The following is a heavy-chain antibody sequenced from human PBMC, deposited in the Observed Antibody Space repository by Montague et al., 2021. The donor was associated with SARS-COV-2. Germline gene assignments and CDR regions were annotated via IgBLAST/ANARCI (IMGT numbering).Heavy chain of an antibody. Sequence: SETLSLTCTVSGGSISSYYWSWIRQPPGKGLEWIGYMYYSGSTNYNPSLKSRVTISVDTSKDQFSLILSSVTAADTAVYYCALVGPTFEIWGQGTMVTVSS. CDR1: GGSISSYY. CDR3: ALVGPTFEI. CDR2: MYYSGST. J-gene: IGHJ3*02. V-gene: IGHV4-59*13. D-gene: IGHD2-15*01.